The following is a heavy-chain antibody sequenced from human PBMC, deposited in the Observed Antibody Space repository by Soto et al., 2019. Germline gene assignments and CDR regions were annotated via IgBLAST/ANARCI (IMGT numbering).Heavy chain of an antibody. CDR1: GYTFTSYY. D-gene: IGHD3-10*01. Sequence: ASVKVSCKASGYTFTSYYMHWVRQAPGQGLEWMGIINPSGGSTSYAQKFQGRVTMTRDTSTSTVYMELSSLRSEDTAVYYCARDGGGWFGAGAFDIWGQGTMVTVSS. CDR2: INPSGGST. V-gene: IGHV1-46*03. J-gene: IGHJ3*02. CDR3: ARDGGGWFGAGAFDI.